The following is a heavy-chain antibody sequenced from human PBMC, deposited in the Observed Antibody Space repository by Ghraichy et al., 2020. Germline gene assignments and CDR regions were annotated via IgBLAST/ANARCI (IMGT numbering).Heavy chain of an antibody. Sequence: GESLNISCKGSGYSFTSYWIGWVRQMLGKGLEWMGIIYPGDSDTRYSPSFQGQVTISADKSISTAYLQWSSLKASDTAMYYCARQGEDIVIVPPYNWFDPWGQGTLVTVSS. CDR2: IYPGDSDT. V-gene: IGHV5-51*01. J-gene: IGHJ5*02. D-gene: IGHD2-2*01. CDR3: ARQGEDIVIVPPYNWFDP. CDR1: GYSFTSYW.